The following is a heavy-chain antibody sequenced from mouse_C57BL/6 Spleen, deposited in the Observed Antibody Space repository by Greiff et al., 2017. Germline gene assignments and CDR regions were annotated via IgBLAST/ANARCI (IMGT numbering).Heavy chain of an antibody. CDR2: INYDGSST. CDR1: GFTFSDYY. CDR3: ARGLYGNFEY. Sequence: DVKLVESEGGLVRPGSSMKLSCTASGFTFSDYYMAWVRQVPEKGLEWVANINYDGSSTYYLDSLKSRFIISRDNAKNIRYLQMSSLKSEDTATYDCARGLYGNFEYWGQGTTLTVSS. V-gene: IGHV5-16*01. J-gene: IGHJ2*01. D-gene: IGHD2-1*01.